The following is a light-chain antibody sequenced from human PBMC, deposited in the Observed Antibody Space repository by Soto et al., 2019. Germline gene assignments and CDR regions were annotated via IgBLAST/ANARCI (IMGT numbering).Light chain of an antibody. CDR2: DVS. CDR1: SSDVGGYKY. V-gene: IGLV2-14*03. CDR3: SSYTSSNTVI. Sequence: QSALTQPASVSGSPGQSITISCTGTSSDVGGYKYVSWYLQYPGKAPKLMIYDVSSRPSGVSNRFSGSKSGNTASLTISGLQAEDEADYYCSSYTSSNTVIFGGGTKVTVL. J-gene: IGLJ2*01.